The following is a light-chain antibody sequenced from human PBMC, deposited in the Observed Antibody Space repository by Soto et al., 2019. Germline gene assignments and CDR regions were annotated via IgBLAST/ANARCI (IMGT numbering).Light chain of an antibody. CDR2: GAS. CDR1: QTVSSNY. Sequence: ENVLTQSPDTLSLSPGEGATLSCRASQTVSSNYLAWYQHRPGQAPKLIIHGASYTAPGIPDRFSGSGSGADFTLPISRLEPEDFAVYFCQHYGNSLWTFGQGTKVEIK. V-gene: IGKV3-20*01. CDR3: QHYGNSLWT. J-gene: IGKJ1*01.